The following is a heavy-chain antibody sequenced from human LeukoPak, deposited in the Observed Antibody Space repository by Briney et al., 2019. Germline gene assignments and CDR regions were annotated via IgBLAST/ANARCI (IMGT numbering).Heavy chain of an antibody. CDR3: AKHPGYSSGWFYFDY. J-gene: IGHJ4*02. V-gene: IGHV3-23*01. CDR2: ISDRGGST. D-gene: IGHD6-19*01. Sequence: GGSLRLSCAASGFTFSNYAMSWVRQAPGKGLEWVSGISDRGGSTYYADSVKGRFTISRDNSKNTLYLQMNSLRAEDTAVYYCAKHPGYSSGWFYFDYWGQGTLFTVSS. CDR1: GFTFSNYA.